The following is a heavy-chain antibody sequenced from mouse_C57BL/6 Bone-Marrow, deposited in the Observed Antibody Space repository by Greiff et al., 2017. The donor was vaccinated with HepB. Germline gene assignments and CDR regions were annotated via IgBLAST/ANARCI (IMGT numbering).Heavy chain of an antibody. Sequence: EVKLVESGGGLVQPGGSLSLSCAASGFTFTDYYMSWVRQPPGKALEWLGFIRNKANGYTTEYSASVKGRFTISRDNSQSILYLQMNALRAEDSATYYCARLTGTFAYWGQGTLVTVSA. V-gene: IGHV7-3*01. CDR2: IRNKANGYTT. D-gene: IGHD4-1*01. CDR1: GFTFTDYY. J-gene: IGHJ3*01. CDR3: ARLTGTFAY.